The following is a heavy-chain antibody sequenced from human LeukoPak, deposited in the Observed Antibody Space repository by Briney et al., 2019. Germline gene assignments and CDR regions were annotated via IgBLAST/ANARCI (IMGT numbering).Heavy chain of an antibody. V-gene: IGHV3-13*01. D-gene: IGHD3-3*01. J-gene: IGHJ4*02. CDR3: ASSGWIGGPFDY. CDR2: IGTAGDT. CDR1: GFTFSSYD. Sequence: GGSLRLSCAASGFTFSSYDMHWVRHATGKGLEWVSAIGTAGDTYYPGSVKGRFTISRENAKNSLYLQMNSLRAGDTAVYYCASSGWIGGPFDYWGQGTLVTVSS.